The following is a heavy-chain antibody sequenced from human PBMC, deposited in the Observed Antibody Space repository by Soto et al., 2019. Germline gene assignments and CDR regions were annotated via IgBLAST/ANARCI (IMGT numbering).Heavy chain of an antibody. D-gene: IGHD6-19*01. CDR3: ARELLGAGTSNAFDI. CDR2: FSGSGGDT. V-gene: IGHV3-23*01. J-gene: IGHJ3*02. CDR1: GFTFSSYP. Sequence: GGSLRLSCAASGFTFSSYPMSWVRQAPGKGLEWVAFSGSGGDTYYADSVKGRFTISRENAKNSLYLQMNSLRAEDTAVYYCARELLGAGTSNAFDIWGQGTMVTVSS.